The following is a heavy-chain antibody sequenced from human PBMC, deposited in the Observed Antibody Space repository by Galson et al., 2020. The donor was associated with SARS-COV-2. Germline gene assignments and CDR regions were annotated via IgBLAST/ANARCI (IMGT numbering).Heavy chain of an antibody. D-gene: IGHD2-2*01. V-gene: IGHV1-24*01. J-gene: IGHJ5*02. CDR2: FDPEDGET. CDR3: ATAPVVPAALFNWFDP. CDR1: GYTLTELS. Sequence: GASVKVSCKVSGYTLTELSMHWVRQAPGKGLEWMGGFDPEDGETIYAQKFQGRVTMTEDTSTDTAYMELSSLRSEDTAVYYCATAPVVPAALFNWFDPWGQGTLVTVSS.